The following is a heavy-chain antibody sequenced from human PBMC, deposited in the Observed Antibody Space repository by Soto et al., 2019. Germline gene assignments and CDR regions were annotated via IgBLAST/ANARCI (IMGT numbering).Heavy chain of an antibody. CDR2: IYYSGST. V-gene: IGHV4-30-4*01. CDR3: ARGKVLPVGGMDV. Sequence: QVQLQESGPGLVKPSQTLSLTCTVSGGSISSGDYYWCWIRQPPGKGLEWIGYIYYSGSTYYNPALKSRVTISVDTSKNQFVLKRSSVTAADTAVYYCARGKVLPVGGMDVWGQGTTGTVSS. J-gene: IGHJ6*02. CDR1: GGSISSGDYY.